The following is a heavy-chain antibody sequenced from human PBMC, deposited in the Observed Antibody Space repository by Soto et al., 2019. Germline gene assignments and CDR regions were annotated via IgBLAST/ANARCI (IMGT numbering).Heavy chain of an antibody. J-gene: IGHJ5*02. CDR2: ISAYNGNT. CDR1: GYTFTSYG. V-gene: IGHV1-18*01. CDR3: ARDQYSSGWFWFDP. Sequence: GASVKGSCKASGYTFTSYGISWVRQAPGQGLEWMGWISAYNGNTNYAQKLQGRVTMTTDTSTSTAYMELRSLRSDDTAVYYCARDQYSSGWFWFDPWGQGTLVTVSS. D-gene: IGHD6-19*01.